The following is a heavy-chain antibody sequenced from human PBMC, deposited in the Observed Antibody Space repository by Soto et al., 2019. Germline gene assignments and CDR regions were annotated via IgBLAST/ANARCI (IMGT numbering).Heavy chain of an antibody. V-gene: IGHV3-30*18. Sequence: ESGGDAVQPGRSLRLSCAASGFSFSNYGMQWVRQAPGKGLEWVAVVAHDGSVTHYADSVKGRFTITRDNSKNTLYLQMNSLRSGDTAVYYCAKERDEFASSSFDYWGQGTLVTVSS. D-gene: IGHD6-6*01. CDR2: VAHDGSVT. CDR1: GFSFSNYG. CDR3: AKERDEFASSSFDY. J-gene: IGHJ4*02.